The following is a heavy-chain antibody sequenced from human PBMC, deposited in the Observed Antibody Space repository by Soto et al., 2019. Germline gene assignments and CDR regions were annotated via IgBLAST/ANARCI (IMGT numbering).Heavy chain of an antibody. CDR3: GGDRIYCGGDCYVD. CDR2: IVVGSGNT. J-gene: IGHJ4*02. V-gene: IGHV1-58*01. D-gene: IGHD2-21*02. Sequence: SVKVSRKASGFTFTSPAVQWVRQARGQRLEWIGWIVVGSGNTNYAKKFQERVTITRDMSTSTAYMELSSLRSEDRAVYYCGGDRIYCGGDCYVDWGQGTLVTDSS. CDR1: GFTFTSPA.